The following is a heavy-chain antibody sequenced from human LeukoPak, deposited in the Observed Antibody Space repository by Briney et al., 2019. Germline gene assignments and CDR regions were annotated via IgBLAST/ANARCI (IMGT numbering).Heavy chain of an antibody. Sequence: PGGPLRLSCAASGFTFSSYSMNWVRQAPGKGLEWVSYISSSSSTIYYADSVKGRFTISRDNAKNSLYLQINSLRDEDTAVYYCARDVDGSGSYSDAFDIWGQGTMVTVSS. CDR3: ARDVDGSGSYSDAFDI. CDR1: GFTFSSYS. V-gene: IGHV3-48*02. CDR2: ISSSSSTI. J-gene: IGHJ3*02. D-gene: IGHD3-10*01.